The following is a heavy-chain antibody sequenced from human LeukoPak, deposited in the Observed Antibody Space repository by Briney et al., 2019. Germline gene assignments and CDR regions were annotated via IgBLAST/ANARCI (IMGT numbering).Heavy chain of an antibody. J-gene: IGHJ4*02. CDR1: GFTFYDYA. CDR2: ISWNSGSI. CDR3: AKDRSYGDYYFDY. V-gene: IGHV3-9*01. D-gene: IGHD4-17*01. Sequence: GGSLRLSCAASGFTFYDYAMHWVRQAPGKGLEWVSGISWNSGSIGYADSVKGRFTISRDNAKNSLYLQMNSLRAEDTALYYCAKDRSYGDYYFDYWGQGTLVTVSS.